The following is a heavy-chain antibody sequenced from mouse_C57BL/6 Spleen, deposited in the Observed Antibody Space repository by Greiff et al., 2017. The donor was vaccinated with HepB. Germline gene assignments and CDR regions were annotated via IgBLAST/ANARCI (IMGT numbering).Heavy chain of an antibody. CDR2: INPYNGGT. V-gene: IGHV1-19*01. J-gene: IGHJ3*01. D-gene: IGHD2-5*01. CDR1: GYTFTDYY. Sequence: VQLQQSGPVLVKPGASVKMSCKASGYTFTDYYMNWVMQSHGKSLEWIGVINPYNGGTSYNQKFKGKATLTVDKSSSTAYMELNSLTSEDSAVYYCARDYSNLFAYWGQGTLVTVSA. CDR3: ARDYSNLFAY.